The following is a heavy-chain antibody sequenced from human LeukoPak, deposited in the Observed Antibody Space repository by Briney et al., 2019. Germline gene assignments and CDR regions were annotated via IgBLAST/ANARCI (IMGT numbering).Heavy chain of an antibody. J-gene: IGHJ4*02. Sequence: SVKVSCKASGGIFSSYTISWVRQAPGQGLEWMGRIIPILGIANYAQKFQGRVTITADKSTSTAYMELSSLRSEDTAVYYCASDCSSTSCYGYWGQGTLVTASS. CDR2: IIPILGIA. V-gene: IGHV1-69*02. D-gene: IGHD2-2*01. CDR3: ASDCSSTSCYGY. CDR1: GGIFSSYT.